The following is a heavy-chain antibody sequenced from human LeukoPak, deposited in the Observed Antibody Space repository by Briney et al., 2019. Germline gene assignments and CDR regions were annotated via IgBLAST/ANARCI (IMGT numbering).Heavy chain of an antibody. CDR2: ISGSGGST. V-gene: IGHV3-23*01. Sequence: AGSLRLSCAASGFTFSSYAMSWVHQAPGKGLEWVSAISGSGGSTYYADSVKGRFTISRDNSKNTLYLQMNSLRAEDTAVYYCAKDQYYDFWSGFYYWGQGTLVTVSS. CDR1: GFTFSSYA. J-gene: IGHJ4*02. D-gene: IGHD3-3*01. CDR3: AKDQYYDFWSGFYY.